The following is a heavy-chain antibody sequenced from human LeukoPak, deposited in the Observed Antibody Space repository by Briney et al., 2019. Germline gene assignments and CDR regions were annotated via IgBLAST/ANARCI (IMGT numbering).Heavy chain of an antibody. D-gene: IGHD3-16*01. J-gene: IGHJ4*02. V-gene: IGHV3-74*01. Sequence: GRSLRLSCAASGFTFDDYAMHWVRQAPGKGLVWVSRINSGGSGTSYADSVEGRFTISRDNAKNTLYLQMNSLRAEDTAVYYCASSMGPLTEYWGQGTLVTVSS. CDR2: INSGGSGT. CDR1: GFTFDDYA. CDR3: ASSMGPLTEY.